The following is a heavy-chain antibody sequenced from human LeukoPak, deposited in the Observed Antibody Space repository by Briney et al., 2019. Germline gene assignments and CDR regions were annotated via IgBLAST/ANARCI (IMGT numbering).Heavy chain of an antibody. CDR1: GFTFSSYA. CDR2: ISSNGGST. J-gene: IGHJ4*02. CDR3: ARGRAGYGDYDY. Sequence: PGGSLRLSCAASGFTFSSYAMHWVRQAPGKGLEYVSAISSNGGSTYYANPVKGRFTISRDNSKNTLYLQMGTLRAEDMAVYYCARGRAGYGDYDYCGEGTRVTVSS. D-gene: IGHD4-17*01. V-gene: IGHV3-64*01.